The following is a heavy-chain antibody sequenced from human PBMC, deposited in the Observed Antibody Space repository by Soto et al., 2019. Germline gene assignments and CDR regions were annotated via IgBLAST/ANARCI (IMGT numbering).Heavy chain of an antibody. CDR3: ARHHYVDTAMVCYFDY. Sequence: QLQLQESGPGLVKPSETLSLTCTVSGDSISSSTYYWVWIRQPPGKGLEWIGTIYYTGSTYYNPSLKSRVTISVDTSKNQFSLQMTSATAADTAVYYCARHHYVDTAMVCYFDYLGQGTLVTGSS. CDR2: IYYTGST. D-gene: IGHD5-18*01. CDR1: GDSISSSTYY. V-gene: IGHV4-39*01. J-gene: IGHJ4*02.